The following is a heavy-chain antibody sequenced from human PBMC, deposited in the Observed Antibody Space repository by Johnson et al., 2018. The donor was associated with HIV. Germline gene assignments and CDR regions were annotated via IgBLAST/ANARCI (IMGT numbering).Heavy chain of an antibody. CDR2: IKQDGREK. D-gene: IGHD3-10*01. V-gene: IGHV3-7*01. J-gene: IGHJ3*01. CDR3: ARGGLLWFGHPAD. Sequence: VQLVESGGGLVQPGGSLRLSCAASGFTLSTYWMSWVRQAPGKGLEWVANIKQDGREKYCVDSVKGRFTISRDHAKNSLYLQMNSLRAEETAVYYCARGGLLWFGHPADWGQGTMVTVSS. CDR1: GFTLSTYW.